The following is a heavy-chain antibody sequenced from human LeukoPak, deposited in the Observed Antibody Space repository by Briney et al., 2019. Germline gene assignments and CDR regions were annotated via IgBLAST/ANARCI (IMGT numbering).Heavy chain of an antibody. D-gene: IGHD3-22*01. CDR1: GGSISSSNW. CDR3: ARDRPEKYYYDSSGYYPVKGMDV. Sequence: SETLSLTCAVSGGSISSSNWWSWVRQPPGKGLEWIGEIYHSGGTNYNPSLKSRVTISVDKSKNQFSLKLSSVTAADTAVYYCARDRPEKYYYDSSGYYPVKGMDVWGQGTTVTVSS. V-gene: IGHV4-4*02. CDR2: IYHSGGT. J-gene: IGHJ6*02.